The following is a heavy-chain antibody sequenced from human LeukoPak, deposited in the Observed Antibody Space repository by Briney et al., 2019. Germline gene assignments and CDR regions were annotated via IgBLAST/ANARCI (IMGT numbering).Heavy chain of an antibody. CDR1: GFTLDDYA. V-gene: IGHV3-43*01. D-gene: IGHD2/OR15-2a*01. CDR2: ISWDGAWT. Sequence: GGSLRLSCAASGFTLDDYAMHWVRQALGKGLEWVSLISWDGAWTYYTDSVKGRFTVSRDNSRNSLYLQMNSLRNEDTALYYCARDRVDDYFFFDFWGQGTLVTVSS. J-gene: IGHJ4*02. CDR3: ARDRVDDYFFFDF.